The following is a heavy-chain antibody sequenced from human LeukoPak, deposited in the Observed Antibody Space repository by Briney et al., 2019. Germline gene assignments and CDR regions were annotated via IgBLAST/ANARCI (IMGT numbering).Heavy chain of an antibody. CDR2: IKQDGSEN. Sequence: PGGSLRLSCAASGFTFSSYWMSWVRQAPGKGLEWVANIKQDGSENYYVDSVKGRFTISRDNAKNSLYLQMNSLRAEDTAVYYCARGPHGSGSFNLYYYYYYMDVWGKGTTVTVSS. CDR1: GFTFSSYW. J-gene: IGHJ6*03. V-gene: IGHV3-7*01. D-gene: IGHD3-10*01. CDR3: ARGPHGSGSFNLYYYYYYMDV.